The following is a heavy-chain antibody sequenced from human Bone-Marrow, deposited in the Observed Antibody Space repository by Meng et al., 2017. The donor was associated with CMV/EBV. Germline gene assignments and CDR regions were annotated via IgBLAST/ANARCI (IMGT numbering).Heavy chain of an antibody. J-gene: IGHJ3*02. V-gene: IGHV3-13*01. CDR3: ARVTARDAFDI. CDR2: IGTAGDT. CDR1: GFTFSSYA. D-gene: IGHD5-18*01. Sequence: GESLKISCAASGFTFSSYAMHWVRQAPGKGLEWVSAIGTAGDTYYPGSVKGRFTISRENAKNSLYLQMNSLRAGDTAVYYCARVTARDAFDIWGQGTMVTVSS.